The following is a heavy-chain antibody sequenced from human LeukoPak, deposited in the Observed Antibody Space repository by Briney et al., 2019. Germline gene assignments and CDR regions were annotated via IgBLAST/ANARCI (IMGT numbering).Heavy chain of an antibody. V-gene: IGHV3-74*01. J-gene: IGHJ3*02. D-gene: IGHD3-16*01. Sequence: PGGSLRLSCAASGFTFSHYWMQWVRQAPGKGLVWVSRINSDGSSTTYADSVKGRFTISRDNAKNTLYLQMNSLRAEDTAEYYWARVWGSDAFDIWGQGTMVTVSS. CDR2: INSDGSST. CDR1: GFTFSHYW. CDR3: ARVWGSDAFDI.